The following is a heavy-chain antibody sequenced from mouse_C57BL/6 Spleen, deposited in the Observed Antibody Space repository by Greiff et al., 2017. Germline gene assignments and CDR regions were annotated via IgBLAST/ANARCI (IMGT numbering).Heavy chain of an antibody. Sequence: EVQLVESGGGLVKPGGSLKLSCAASGFTFSDYGMHWVRQAPEKGLEWVAYISSGSSTIYYADTVKGRFTLSRDNAKNTLFLQMTSLRSEDTAMYYCARRAYYSNYGGDYYAMDYWGQGTSVTVSS. D-gene: IGHD2-5*01. J-gene: IGHJ4*01. CDR3: ARRAYYSNYGGDYYAMDY. V-gene: IGHV5-17*01. CDR1: GFTFSDYG. CDR2: ISSGSSTI.